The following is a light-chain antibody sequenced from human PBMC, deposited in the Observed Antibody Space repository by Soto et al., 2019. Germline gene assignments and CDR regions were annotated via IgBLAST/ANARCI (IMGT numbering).Light chain of an antibody. Sequence: DIQMTQSPSSLSASVGDRVTITCRASQSISSYLNWYQQKPGKAPKLLIYAATNLQSEVPSRFSGSRSGTDFTLTISSLQPEDFATYYCQQSYSTPRTFGQGTKVDIK. CDR3: QQSYSTPRT. V-gene: IGKV1-39*01. J-gene: IGKJ1*01. CDR1: QSISSY. CDR2: AAT.